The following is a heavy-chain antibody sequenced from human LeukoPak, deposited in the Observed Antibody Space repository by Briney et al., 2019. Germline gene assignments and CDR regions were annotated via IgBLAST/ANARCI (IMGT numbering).Heavy chain of an antibody. D-gene: IGHD4-23*01. CDR3: AKRLIGNSGLYNFDY. Sequence: GGSLRLSCAASGFTFSKYAMTWVRQAPGKGLEVVSPITGTTGGTYYADSVKGRFTISRDNSKNTLYLQMNSLRAEDTAIYYCAKRLIGNSGLYNFDYWGQGALVTVSS. CDR1: GFTFSKYA. V-gene: IGHV3-23*01. CDR2: ITGTTGGT. J-gene: IGHJ4*02.